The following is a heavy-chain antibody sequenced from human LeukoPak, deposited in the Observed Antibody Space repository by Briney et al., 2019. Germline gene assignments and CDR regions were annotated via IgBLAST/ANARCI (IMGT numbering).Heavy chain of an antibody. CDR2: IYSGGST. J-gene: IGHJ6*02. D-gene: IGHD6-13*01. CDR1: GFTVRTNY. Sequence: GGSLRLSCAASGFTVRTNYMNWVRQAPGRGLEWVSVIYSGGSTNYVDSVKGRFTISRDNSKNTLHLLMNSLRAEDTAVYFCARSKPPAVKDYYGLDVWGQGTTVTVSS. V-gene: IGHV3-66*01. CDR3: ARSKPPAVKDYYGLDV.